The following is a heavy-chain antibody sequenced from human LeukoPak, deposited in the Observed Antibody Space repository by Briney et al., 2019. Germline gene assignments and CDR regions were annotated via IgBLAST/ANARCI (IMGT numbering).Heavy chain of an antibody. J-gene: IGHJ4*02. Sequence: ASVKVSCTASGYTFTGYFMHWVRQAPGQGLEWMGWINPNSGGTDSAQKFQGRVTMTRDTSISTVYMELSSLRSDDTAVYYCARGLYCSGGNCYGPFDYWGQGTLVTVSS. D-gene: IGHD2-15*01. CDR1: GYTFTGYF. V-gene: IGHV1-2*02. CDR2: INPNSGGT. CDR3: ARGLYCSGGNCYGPFDY.